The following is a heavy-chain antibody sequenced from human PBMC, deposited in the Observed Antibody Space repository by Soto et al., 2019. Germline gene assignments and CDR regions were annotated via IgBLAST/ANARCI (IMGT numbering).Heavy chain of an antibody. CDR2: IIPIFGTA. CDR1: GGTFSSYA. V-gene: IGHV1-69*13. D-gene: IGHD1-26*01. J-gene: IGHJ3*02. CDR3: ARDLVVGARRAFDI. Sequence: SVKVSCKASGGTFSSYAGSWVRQAPGQGLEWMGGIIPIFGTANYAQKFQGRVTITADESTSTAYMELSSLRSEDTAVYYCARDLVVGARRAFDIWGQGTMVTVS.